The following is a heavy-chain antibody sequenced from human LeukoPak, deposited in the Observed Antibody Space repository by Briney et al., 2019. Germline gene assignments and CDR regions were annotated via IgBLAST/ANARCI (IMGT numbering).Heavy chain of an antibody. CDR2: INHSGST. V-gene: IGHV4-34*01. Sequence: SETLSLTCAVYGGSFSGYYWSWIRQPPGKGLEWIGEINHSGSTNYNPSLKSRVTISVDTSKNQFSLKLSSVTAADTAVYYCARSYDGSGYWVPYAFDIWGQGTMVTVSS. D-gene: IGHD3-22*01. J-gene: IGHJ3*02. CDR1: GGSFSGYY. CDR3: ARSYDGSGYWVPYAFDI.